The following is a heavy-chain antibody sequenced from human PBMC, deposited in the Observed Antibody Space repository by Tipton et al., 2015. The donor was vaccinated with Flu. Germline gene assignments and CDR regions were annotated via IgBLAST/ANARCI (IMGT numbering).Heavy chain of an antibody. V-gene: IGHV4-61*02. CDR2: IYTSGST. J-gene: IGHJ4*02. CDR3: ARVRSYYDSSGYYYAFDY. CDR1: GGSISSGSYY. Sequence: TLSLTCTVSGGSISSGSYYWSWIRQPAGKGLEWIGRIYTSGSTNYNPSLKSRVTISVDTYKNQLSLKLSSVTAAETAVYYCARVRSYYDSSGYYYAFDYWGQRTLVTVSS. D-gene: IGHD3-22*01.